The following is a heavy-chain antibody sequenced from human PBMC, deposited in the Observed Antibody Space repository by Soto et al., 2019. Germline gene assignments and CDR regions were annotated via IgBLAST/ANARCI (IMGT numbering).Heavy chain of an antibody. CDR1: GYSIRSGYF. D-gene: IGHD6-6*01. CDR2: MYHSGIT. V-gene: IGHV4-38-2*01. Sequence: SETLSLTCAASGYSIRSGYFWGWIRQPPGKGLEWIGSMYHSGITYYNLSLKSRVTISVDTSKNQLSLKLSSATAADTAVYYCARSMYSTSAQLYYGMDVWGQGTTVTVSS. J-gene: IGHJ6*02. CDR3: ARSMYSTSAQLYYGMDV.